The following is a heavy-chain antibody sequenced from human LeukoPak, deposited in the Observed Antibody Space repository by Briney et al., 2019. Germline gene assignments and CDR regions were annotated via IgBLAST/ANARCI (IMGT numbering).Heavy chain of an antibody. V-gene: IGHV4-39*07. CDR1: GGSISSSSYY. J-gene: IGHJ5*02. Sequence: PSETLSLTCTVSGGSISSSSYYWGWIRQPPGKGLELIGSIYYSGSTYYNPSLKSRVTISVDTSKNQFSLKLSSVTAADTAVYYCARDREGVPFWFDPWGQGTLVTVSS. CDR3: ARDREGVPFWFDP. CDR2: IYYSGST.